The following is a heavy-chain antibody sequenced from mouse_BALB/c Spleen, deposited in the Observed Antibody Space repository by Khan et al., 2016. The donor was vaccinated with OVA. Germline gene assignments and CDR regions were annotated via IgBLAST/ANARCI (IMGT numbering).Heavy chain of an antibody. CDR2: ISSGGDYI. J-gene: IGHJ3*01. Sequence: EVELVESGGDLVKPGGSLKLSCSAPGFTFSTYAMSWVRQTPEKRLEWVATISSGGDYIYYPDSVKGRFTISRDNAKNTLYLQMSSLRSEDTAMYYCARHDYCPFAYWGQGTLVTVSA. CDR1: GFTFSTYA. V-gene: IGHV5-9-3*01. CDR3: ARHDYCPFAY. D-gene: IGHD2-13*01.